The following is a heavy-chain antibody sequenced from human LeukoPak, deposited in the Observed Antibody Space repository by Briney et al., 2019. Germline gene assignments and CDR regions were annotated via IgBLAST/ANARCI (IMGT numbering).Heavy chain of an antibody. CDR3: ARGPRQYFADY. D-gene: IGHD3-9*01. CDR1: GGSINSGDYY. Sequence: SQTLSLTCTVSGGSINSGDYYWNWIRQPPGKGLEWIGYIYYSKSTFYNPSLKGRVTISGDTSKNQFSLRLSSVTAADTAVYYCARGPRQYFADYWGQGTLVTVSS. J-gene: IGHJ4*02. V-gene: IGHV4-30-4*01. CDR2: IYYSKST.